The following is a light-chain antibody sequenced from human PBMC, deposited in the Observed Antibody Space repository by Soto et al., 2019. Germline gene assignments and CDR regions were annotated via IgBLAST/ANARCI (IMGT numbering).Light chain of an antibody. CDR2: DVI. J-gene: IGLJ1*01. V-gene: IGLV2-11*01. Sequence: QSALTQPRSVSGSPGQSVTISCTGTSSYVGGYKYVSWYQQHPGKAPKLMIYDVIKRPSGVPDRFSGSQSGNTASLTISGLQAEDEADYYCCAYAGSYTYVFGTGTKLTVL. CDR1: SSYVGGYKY. CDR3: CAYAGSYTYV.